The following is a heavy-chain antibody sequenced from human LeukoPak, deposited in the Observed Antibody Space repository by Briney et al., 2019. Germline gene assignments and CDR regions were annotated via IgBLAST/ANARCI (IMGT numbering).Heavy chain of an antibody. Sequence: ASVKVSCKASGYTFTGYYMHWVRQAPGQGLEWMGWINPSSGGTNYAQKFQGRVTMTRDTSISTAYMELSRLRSDDTAVYYCARRASPTYSSSWEDLDYWGQGTLVTVSS. CDR3: ARRASPTYSSSWEDLDY. J-gene: IGHJ4*02. V-gene: IGHV1-2*02. CDR1: GYTFTGYY. D-gene: IGHD6-13*01. CDR2: INPSSGGT.